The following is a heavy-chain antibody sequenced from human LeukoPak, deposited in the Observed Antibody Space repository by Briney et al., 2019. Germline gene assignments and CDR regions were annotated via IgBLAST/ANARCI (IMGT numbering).Heavy chain of an antibody. Sequence: SETLSLTCTVSGGSISTSSYYWGWVRQPPGKGLEWIGNIFYSGSTYYSPSLKSRVTISLDTSRNQFSLKLNSVTAADTAVYYCARGGEYWFDPWGQGTLVTVSS. V-gene: IGHV4-39*07. CDR2: IFYSGST. CDR3: ARGGEYWFDP. D-gene: IGHD3-10*01. J-gene: IGHJ5*02. CDR1: GGSISTSSYY.